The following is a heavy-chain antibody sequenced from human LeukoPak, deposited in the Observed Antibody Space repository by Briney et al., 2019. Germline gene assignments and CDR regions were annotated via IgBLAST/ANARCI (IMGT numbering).Heavy chain of an antibody. CDR1: GFTFNNYA. Sequence: GGSLRLSCAASGFTFNNYAMSWVRQAPGKGLEWVAFIRYDGSNKYYADSVKGRFTISRDNSKNTLYLQMNSLRAEDTAVYYCAKAIWVAATSSWFCLDYWGQGTLVTVSS. CDR2: IRYDGSNK. V-gene: IGHV3-30*02. D-gene: IGHD3-10*01. J-gene: IGHJ4*02. CDR3: AKAIWVAATSSWFCLDY.